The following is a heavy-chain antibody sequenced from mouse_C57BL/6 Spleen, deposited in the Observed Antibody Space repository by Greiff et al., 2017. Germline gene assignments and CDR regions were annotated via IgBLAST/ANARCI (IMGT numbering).Heavy chain of an antibody. CDR3: ARCDYGSSYLYWYFDV. CDR2: IYTRDGST. V-gene: IGHV1-78*01. D-gene: IGHD1-1*01. Sequence: QVQLQQSDAELVKPGASVKISCKVSGYTFTDHTIHWMKQRPEQGLEWIGYIYTRDGSTKYNEKLKGKATLTADKSSSTAFMQLNSLTSEDSAVYFCARCDYGSSYLYWYFDVWGTGTSVTVSS. J-gene: IGHJ1*03. CDR1: GYTFTDHT.